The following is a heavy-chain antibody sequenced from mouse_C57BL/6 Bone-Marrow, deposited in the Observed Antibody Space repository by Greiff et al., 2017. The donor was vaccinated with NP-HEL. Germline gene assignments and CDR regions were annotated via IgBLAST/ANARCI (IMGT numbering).Heavy chain of an antibody. J-gene: IGHJ3*01. CDR3: ARSRYPAWFAY. CDR1: GYSFTSYY. Sequence: QVQLQQSGPELVKPGASVKISCKASGYSFTSYYIHWVKQRPGQGLAWLGWIYPGSGNNKYNEKFKGKATLTADTSSSTAYMQLSSLTSEDAAVYYCARSRYPAWFAYWGQGTLVTVSA. CDR2: IYPGSGNN. V-gene: IGHV1-66*01. D-gene: IGHD1-1*01.